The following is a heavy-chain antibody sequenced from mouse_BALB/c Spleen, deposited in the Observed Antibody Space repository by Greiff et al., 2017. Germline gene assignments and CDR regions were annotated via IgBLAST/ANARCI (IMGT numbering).Heavy chain of an antibody. CDR1: GFNIKDTY. CDR2: IDPANGNT. J-gene: IGHJ4*01. Sequence: EVQLQQSGAELVKPGASVKLSCTASGFNIKDTYMHWVKQRPEQGLEWIGRIDPANGNTKYDPKFQGKATITADTSSNTAYLQLSSLTSEDTAVYYCARGGEVRDYAMDYWGQGTSVTVSS. CDR3: ARGGEVRDYAMDY. V-gene: IGHV14-3*02. D-gene: IGHD2-14*01.